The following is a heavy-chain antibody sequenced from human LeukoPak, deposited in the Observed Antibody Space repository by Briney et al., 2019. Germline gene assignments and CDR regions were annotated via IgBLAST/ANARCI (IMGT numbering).Heavy chain of an antibody. D-gene: IGHD3-22*01. CDR2: IYSGGST. CDR1: GFSFRTYA. V-gene: IGHV3-66*04. CDR3: ARHGRYYYDSSGYYVDY. Sequence: PGGSLRLSCAASGFSFRTYAMSWVRQAPGKGLEWVSVIYSGGSTYYADSVKGRFTISSDNSKNTLYLQMNSLRAEDTAVYYCARHGRYYYDSSGYYVDYWGQGTLVTVSS. J-gene: IGHJ4*02.